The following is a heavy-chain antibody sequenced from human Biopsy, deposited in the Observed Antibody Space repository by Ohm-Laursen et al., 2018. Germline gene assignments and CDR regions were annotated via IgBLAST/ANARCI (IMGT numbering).Heavy chain of an antibody. V-gene: IGHV4-39*01. J-gene: IGHJ5*02. CDR2: IFYRGST. Sequence: SDTLSLTCIVSGGSISNNNYYWGWIRQPPGKGLEWIGSIFYRGSTHYKPSLKSRVSISVDTSKNQFSLKLNSVTAADTAVYYCARDYDTSGYYYVSWGQGTLVTVSS. CDR1: GGSISNNNYY. D-gene: IGHD3-22*01. CDR3: ARDYDTSGYYYVS.